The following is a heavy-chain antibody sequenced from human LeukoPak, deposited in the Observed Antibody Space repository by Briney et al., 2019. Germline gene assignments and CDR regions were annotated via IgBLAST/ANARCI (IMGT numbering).Heavy chain of an antibody. Sequence: GGSLRLSCAASGFTFISYGMRWVRQAPGKGLEWVTFIRYDGSNKYYADSVKGRFTISRDNSKNTLYLQMNSLRVGDTAVYYCAKGSKLVVITRDHYMAVWGKGTTVTISS. D-gene: IGHD3-22*01. CDR3: AKGSKLVVITRDHYMAV. J-gene: IGHJ6*03. CDR2: IRYDGSNK. CDR1: GFTFISYG. V-gene: IGHV3-30*02.